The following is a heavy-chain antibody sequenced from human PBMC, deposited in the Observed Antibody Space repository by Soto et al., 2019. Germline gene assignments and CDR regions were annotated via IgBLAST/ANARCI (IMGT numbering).Heavy chain of an antibody. Sequence: GGSLRLSCAASGFTFRTYGMHWVRQAPGKGLEWVAFISDDGSQKYYGDSVKGRFTISRDNSKNTLSLRMISLRTEDTSVYYCAKEAPGGWHFFDTWGQGTLVTVS. J-gene: IGHJ4*02. D-gene: IGHD6-19*01. CDR1: GFTFRTYG. V-gene: IGHV3-30*18. CDR3: AKEAPGGWHFFDT. CDR2: ISDDGSQK.